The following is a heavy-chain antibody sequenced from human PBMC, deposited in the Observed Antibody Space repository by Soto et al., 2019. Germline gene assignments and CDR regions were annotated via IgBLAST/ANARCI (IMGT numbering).Heavy chain of an antibody. CDR3: TTEGTTIFGVVIDFDY. J-gene: IGHJ4*02. D-gene: IGHD3-3*01. Sequence: GGSLRLSCAVSGFTFSNAWMSWVRQAPRKGLEWVGRIKSKTDGGTTDYAAPVKGRFTISRDDSKNTLYLQMNSLKTEDTAVYYCTTEGTTIFGVVIDFDYWGQGTLVTVSS. V-gene: IGHV3-15*01. CDR1: GFTFSNAW. CDR2: IKSKTDGGTT.